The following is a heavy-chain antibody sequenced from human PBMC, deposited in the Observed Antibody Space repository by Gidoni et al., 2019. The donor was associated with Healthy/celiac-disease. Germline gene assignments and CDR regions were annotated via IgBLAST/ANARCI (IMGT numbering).Heavy chain of an antibody. CDR1: GGTFSSYA. CDR2: IIPILGIA. D-gene: IGHD6-19*01. V-gene: IGHV1-69*04. Sequence: QVQLVQSGAEVKKPGSSVKVSCKASGGTFSSYAISWVRQAPGQGLEWMGRIIPILGIANYGQKFQGRVTITADKSTSTAYMELSSLRSEDTAVYYCARVGEYSSGWYAYFDYWGQGTLVTVSS. CDR3: ARVGEYSSGWYAYFDY. J-gene: IGHJ4*02.